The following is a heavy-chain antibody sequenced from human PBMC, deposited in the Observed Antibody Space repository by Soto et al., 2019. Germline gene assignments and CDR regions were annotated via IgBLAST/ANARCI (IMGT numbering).Heavy chain of an antibody. J-gene: IGHJ4*02. V-gene: IGHV4-59*08. D-gene: IGHD6-19*01. CDR1: GGSISSDY. Sequence: SETLCLTCTVSGGSISSDYWSWIRQPPGKGLEWIGYIYYSGSTNYNPSLKSRVTISVDTSKNQFSLKLSSVTAADTAVYYCARHGQILSGWSPNFDYWGQGTLVTVSS. CDR2: IYYSGST. CDR3: ARHGQILSGWSPNFDY.